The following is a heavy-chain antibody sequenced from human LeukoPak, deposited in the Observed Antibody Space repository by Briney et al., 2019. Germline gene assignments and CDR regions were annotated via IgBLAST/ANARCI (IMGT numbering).Heavy chain of an antibody. D-gene: IGHD3-3*01. J-gene: IGHJ4*02. CDR1: GFTFSNYA. CDR2: MSGSGGGT. Sequence: GGSLRLSCAASGFTFSNYAMNWVRQAPGKGLEWVSGMSGSGGGTYYADSVKGRFTISTDNSKNTLYLQMNSLRAEDTAVYYCAKRSGIIPYSFDYWGQGTLVTVSS. V-gene: IGHV3-23*01. CDR3: AKRSGIIPYSFDY.